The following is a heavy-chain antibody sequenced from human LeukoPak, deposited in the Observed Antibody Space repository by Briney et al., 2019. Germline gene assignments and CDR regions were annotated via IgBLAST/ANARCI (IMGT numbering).Heavy chain of an antibody. J-gene: IGHJ5*02. CDR1: GFTFTTYW. CDR3: ARWYNSNWFDP. D-gene: IGHD6-19*01. CDR2: INQDGTEK. V-gene: IGHV3-7*01. Sequence: GGSLRLSCAASGFTFTTYWMSWVRQAPGKGLEWVANINQDGTEKYYVDSVKGRFTISRDNAKNSLYLQMNSLRAEDTSMYYCARWYNSNWFDPWGQGTLVTVSS.